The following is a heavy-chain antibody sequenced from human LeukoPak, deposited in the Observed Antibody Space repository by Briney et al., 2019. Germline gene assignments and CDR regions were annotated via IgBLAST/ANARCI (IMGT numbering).Heavy chain of an antibody. J-gene: IGHJ6*02. D-gene: IGHD6-19*01. V-gene: IGHV3-7*01. CDR2: IKQEGSEK. CDR1: GFTFSSYW. CDR3: ARDPYSSGWPSYYYYGMDV. Sequence: GGSLRLSCAASGFTFSSYWMSWVRQAPGKGLEWVANIKQEGSEKYYVDSVKGRFTISRDNAKNSLYLQMNSLRAEDTAVYYCARDPYSSGWPSYYYYGMDVWGQGTTVTVSS.